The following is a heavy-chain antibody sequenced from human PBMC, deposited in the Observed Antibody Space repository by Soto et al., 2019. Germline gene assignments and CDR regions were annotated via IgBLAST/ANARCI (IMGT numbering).Heavy chain of an antibody. CDR3: AREHVNYDSSGDFDC. CDR2: INPNSGGT. Sequence: ASVKVSCKASGYTFTGYYMHWVRQAPGQGLEWMGWINPNSGGTNYAQKFQGWVTMTRDTSISTAYMELSRLRSDDTAVYYCAREHVNYDSSGDFDCWGQGTLVTVSS. D-gene: IGHD3-22*01. CDR1: GYTFTGYY. J-gene: IGHJ4*02. V-gene: IGHV1-2*04.